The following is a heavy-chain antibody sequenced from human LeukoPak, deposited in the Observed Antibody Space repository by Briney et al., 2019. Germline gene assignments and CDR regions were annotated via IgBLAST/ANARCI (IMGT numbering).Heavy chain of an antibody. Sequence: SVKVSCKASGYTFIVYYIHCVRQAPGQGLECMRCINPNSCVTNYGQNFQGRVTMTRDTSISTAYMDLSSLISDDTAVFFCAITYTSGSGDAFDVWGQGTMVAVSS. V-gene: IGHV1-2*02. CDR3: AITYTSGSGDAFDV. CDR1: GYTFIVYY. CDR2: INPNSCVT. D-gene: IGHD6-19*01. J-gene: IGHJ3*01.